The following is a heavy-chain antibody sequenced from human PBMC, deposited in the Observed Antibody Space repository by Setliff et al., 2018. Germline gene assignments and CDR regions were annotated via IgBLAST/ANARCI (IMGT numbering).Heavy chain of an antibody. D-gene: IGHD6-13*01. CDR3: ARAGVAAASRKGLLEY. CDR1: GYTLIRHY. V-gene: IGHV1-46*01. CDR2: INPGGGSA. Sequence: VASVKVSCKATGYTLIRHYIHWVRQAPGQGPEWMGIINPGGGSASIVQKFQGRVTMTSDTSTSTVFMDLSGLTSDDTAVYYCARAGVAAASRKGLLEYWGQGTLVTVSS. J-gene: IGHJ4*02.